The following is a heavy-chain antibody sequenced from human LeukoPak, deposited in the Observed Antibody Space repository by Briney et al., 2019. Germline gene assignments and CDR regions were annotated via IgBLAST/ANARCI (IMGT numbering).Heavy chain of an antibody. D-gene: IGHD2-15*01. CDR3: ARTDLYCSGGSCYSFYYYYMDV. J-gene: IGHJ6*03. Sequence: SLKVSCKASGYTFTGYYMHWVRQAPGQGLEWMGGIIPIFGTANYAQKFQGRVTITADKSTSTAYMALSSLRSEDTGVYYCARTDLYCSGGSCYSFYYYYMDVWGKGTTVTVSS. CDR2: IIPIFGTA. CDR1: GYTFTGYY. V-gene: IGHV1-69*06.